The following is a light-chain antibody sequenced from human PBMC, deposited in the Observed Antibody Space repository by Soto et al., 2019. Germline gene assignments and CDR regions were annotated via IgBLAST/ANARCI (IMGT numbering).Light chain of an antibody. CDR2: TTT. Sequence: VLTQPPSASGAPGQRVTISCSGSISNIGSNTVNWYRHLPGTAPKLLVYTTTHCPSGVPDRFSGSKSGTSASLAISGLQSEDEAEYYCASWDDILHGYVFGTGTKVTVL. CDR3: ASWDDILHGYV. J-gene: IGLJ1*01. CDR1: ISNIGSNT. V-gene: IGLV1-44*01.